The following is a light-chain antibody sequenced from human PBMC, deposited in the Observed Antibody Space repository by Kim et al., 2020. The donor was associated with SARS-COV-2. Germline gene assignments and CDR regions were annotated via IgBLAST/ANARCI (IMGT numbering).Light chain of an antibody. CDR1: SSDVGAYNY. V-gene: IGLV2-14*01. Sequence: PGRSTTGSCTGSSSDVGAYNYFSWYQQRPGKAPKLVIYEVSNRPSGVSNRFSGSKSGNTASLTISRLRAEDEADYYCSSYTTSSIVFGSGTKVTVL. CDR3: SSYTTSSIV. J-gene: IGLJ1*01. CDR2: EVS.